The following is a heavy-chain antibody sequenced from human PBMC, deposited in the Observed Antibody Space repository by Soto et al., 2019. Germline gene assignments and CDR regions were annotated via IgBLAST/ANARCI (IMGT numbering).Heavy chain of an antibody. CDR3: VIDRLIVAVSVGRMDV. D-gene: IGHD6-19*01. J-gene: IGHJ6*02. CDR2: VIPTQRTT. CDR1: GDTFIGYS. V-gene: IGHV1-69*01. Sequence: QVQLVQSGAEVKKPGTSVRVSSKASGDTFIGYSISWVRQAPGQGLEWMGWVIPTQRTTKYAQRFQGRVTMSVDQFASTTYMELSSLRPEDTALYYCVIDRLIVAVSVGRMDVWGQGTTVTVSS.